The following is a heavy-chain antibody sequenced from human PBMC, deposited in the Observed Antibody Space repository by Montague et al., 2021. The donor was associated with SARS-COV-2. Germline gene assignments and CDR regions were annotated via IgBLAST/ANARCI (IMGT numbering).Heavy chain of an antibody. V-gene: IGHV4-39*02. Sequence: SETLSLTCTVSGGSITTSGHYWGWIRQPPGTGLEWIGSDHYSATXYYNPSLRSRLTISVDTSKNQFSLKLSSVTAADTAVYYCARDVRYYDFWCGRAQNSPDYWGQGTLVTVSS. CDR1: GGSITTSGHY. D-gene: IGHD3-3*01. CDR3: ARDVRYYDFWCGRAQNSPDY. J-gene: IGHJ4*02. CDR2: DHYSATX.